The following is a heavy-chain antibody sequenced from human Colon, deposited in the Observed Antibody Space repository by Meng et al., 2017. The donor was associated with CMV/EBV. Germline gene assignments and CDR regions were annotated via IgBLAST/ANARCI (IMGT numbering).Heavy chain of an antibody. CDR1: GGSIRSGDFY. J-gene: IGHJ5*02. V-gene: IGHV4-30-4*08. Sequence: SETLSLTCTASGGSIRSGDFYWSWIRQAPGRGLEWLGYIYNSGSSYYNPTLKSRLTISADPSKNQFSLKLGSVTAADTAVYYCARETMGAVDLPVDPWGQGTLVTVSS. CDR3: ARETMGAVDLPVDP. CDR2: IYNSGSS. D-gene: IGHD4/OR15-4a*01.